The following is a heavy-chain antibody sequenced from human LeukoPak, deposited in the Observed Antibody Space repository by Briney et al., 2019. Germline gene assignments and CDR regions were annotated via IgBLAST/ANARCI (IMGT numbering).Heavy chain of an antibody. CDR3: AKENPAPDHAFDI. D-gene: IGHD2-2*01. CDR2: ISGSGGST. CDR1: GFTLSSYA. V-gene: IGHV3-23*01. Sequence: GGSLRLACAASGFTLSSYAMSWVRQAPGKGLEWVSAISGSGGSTYYADSVKGRFAISRDNSKNTLYLQMNSLRAEDTAVYYCAKENPAPDHAFDIWGQGTMVTVSS. J-gene: IGHJ3*02.